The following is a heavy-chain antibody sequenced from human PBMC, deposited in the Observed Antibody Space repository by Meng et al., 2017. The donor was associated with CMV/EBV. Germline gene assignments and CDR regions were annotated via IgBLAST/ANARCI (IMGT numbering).Heavy chain of an antibody. CDR3: ARDQVTPGVYYSSSSTQYGMDV. CDR1: GFTFSSYW. CDR2: INSDGSST. D-gene: IGHD6-6*01. V-gene: IGHV3-74*01. J-gene: IGHJ6*02. Sequence: GGSLRLSCAASGFTFSSYWMHWVRQAPGKGLVWVSRINSDGSSTSYADSVKGRFTISRDNAKTTLYLQMNSLRAEDTAVYYCARDQVTPGVYYSSSSTQYGMDVWGQGTTVTVSS.